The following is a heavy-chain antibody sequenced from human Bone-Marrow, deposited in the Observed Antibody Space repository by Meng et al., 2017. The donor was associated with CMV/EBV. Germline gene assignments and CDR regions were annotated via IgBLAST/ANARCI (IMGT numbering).Heavy chain of an antibody. Sequence: SGPTLAKPTQTLTLTCTFSGFSLSTSGVGVGWIRQPPGKALEWLALIYWNDDKRYSPSLKSRLTITKDTSKNPVVLTMTNRDPVDTATYYCANKEGSRGRFLVGGGGYYFDYWGQGTLVTVSS. D-gene: IGHD6-19*01. CDR2: IYWNDDK. J-gene: IGHJ4*02. CDR1: GFSLSTSGVG. V-gene: IGHV2-5*01. CDR3: ANKEGSRGRFLVGGGGYYFDY.